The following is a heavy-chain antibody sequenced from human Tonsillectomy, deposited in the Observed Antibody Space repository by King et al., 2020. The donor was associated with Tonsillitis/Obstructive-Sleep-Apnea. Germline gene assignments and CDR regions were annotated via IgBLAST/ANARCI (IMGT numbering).Heavy chain of an antibody. Sequence: VQLVESGGGLIQPGGSLRLSCAASGLTVSWKYMSWIRQAPGRGLEWLSIIYIDGSTYYTGSVRGRFTISRDNSKNTLFLQMNRLSAEDTAVYYCAAQDIGAYCASSSDSWGQGTIVTVSS. CDR1: GLTVSWKY. J-gene: IGHJ3*02. CDR3: AAQDIGAYCASSSDS. V-gene: IGHV3-53*01. CDR2: IYIDGST. D-gene: IGHD3-22*01.